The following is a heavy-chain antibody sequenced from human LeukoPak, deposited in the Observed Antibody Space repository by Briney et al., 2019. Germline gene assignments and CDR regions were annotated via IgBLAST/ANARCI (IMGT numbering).Heavy chain of an antibody. CDR3: ARDLRIDSYYVPNGG. D-gene: IGHD3-3*01. V-gene: IGHV3-11*01. J-gene: IGHJ4*02. CDR2: ISSSGSTV. CDR1: GFTFSDYY. Sequence: GGSLRLSCAASGFTFSDYYMSWIRQAPGKGLEWVSYISSSGSTVYYADSGKGRFTISRDNAKNSLYLQMNSLRAEDTAVYYCARDLRIDSYYVPNGGWGQGTLVTVSS.